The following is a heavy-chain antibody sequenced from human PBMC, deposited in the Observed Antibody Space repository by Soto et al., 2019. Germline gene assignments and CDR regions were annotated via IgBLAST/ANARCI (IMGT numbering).Heavy chain of an antibody. J-gene: IGHJ5*02. CDR1: GLSLITSGVA. Sequence: QITLKESGPTLVKPTQTLTLTCTFSGLSLITSGVAVGWIRHPPGKTLEWLALIYWDANPRYSPSLKNRLTVTKDTSRNQVVPTMTNMDPVDTGTYYCAHSDPSDDFWRGAPFPWGQGSQVTVSS. V-gene: IGHV2-5*02. CDR3: AHSDPSDDFWRGAPFP. CDR2: IYWDANP. D-gene: IGHD3-3*01.